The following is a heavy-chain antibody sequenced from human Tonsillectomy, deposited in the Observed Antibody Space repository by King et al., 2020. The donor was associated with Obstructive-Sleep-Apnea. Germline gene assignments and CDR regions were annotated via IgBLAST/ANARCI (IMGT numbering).Heavy chain of an antibody. Sequence: EVQLVESGGGLVQPGGSLKLSCAVSGFTFRDYWMNWVRQAPGKGLEWVANIDQDGSGKYYVDSVKGRFTISRDNAKNSLYLQMNSLRAEDTAVYFCARGRRWIQLWAFDYWGQGTLVTVSS. J-gene: IGHJ4*02. V-gene: IGHV3-7*01. CDR2: IDQDGSGK. CDR1: GFTFRDYW. D-gene: IGHD5-18*01. CDR3: ARGRRWIQLWAFDY.